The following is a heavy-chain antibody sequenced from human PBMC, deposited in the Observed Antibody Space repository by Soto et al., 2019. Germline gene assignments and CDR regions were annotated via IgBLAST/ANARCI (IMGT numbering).Heavy chain of an antibody. D-gene: IGHD3-10*01. CDR3: ARGGFEAAPYYYYGMDV. CDR2: ISGSGGST. Sequence: PGGSLRLSCAASGFTFSSYAMSWVRQAPGKGLEWVSAISGSGGSTYYAGSVKGRFTISRENAKNSLYLQMNSLRAEDTAVYYCARGGFEAAPYYYYGMDVWGQGTTVTVSS. J-gene: IGHJ6*02. CDR1: GFTFSSYA. V-gene: IGHV3-23*01.